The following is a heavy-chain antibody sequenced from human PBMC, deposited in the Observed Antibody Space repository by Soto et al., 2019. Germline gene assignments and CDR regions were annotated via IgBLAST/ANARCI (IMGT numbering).Heavy chain of an antibody. CDR2: IKQDGSET. D-gene: IGHD6-6*01. J-gene: IGHJ4*02. CDR1: GFTFTVYW. Sequence: EVQLVESGGGLVQRGGSLRLSCAASGFTFTVYWMSWVRQAPGKGLEWVANIKQDGSETDQVDSLKGRFTISRDNAKNSLYLQMNSLKDDDTAVYYCARIGYSSSSFDYWGQGTLVTVSS. V-gene: IGHV3-7*01. CDR3: ARIGYSSSSFDY.